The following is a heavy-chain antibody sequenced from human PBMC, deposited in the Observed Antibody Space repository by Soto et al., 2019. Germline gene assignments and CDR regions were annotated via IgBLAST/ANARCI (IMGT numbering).Heavy chain of an antibody. Sequence: GGSLRLSCVASGITFGSRAMSWVRQAPGKGLEWVSAISGSGGSTYYAGPVKGRFTISRDNSKNSLYLQMNSLRAEDPALYYCAKDTYYDRSGSNAFDIWAQGTMVTVS. D-gene: IGHD3-22*01. J-gene: IGHJ3*02. CDR3: AKDTYYDRSGSNAFDI. CDR1: GITFGSRA. V-gene: IGHV3-23*01. CDR2: ISGSGGST.